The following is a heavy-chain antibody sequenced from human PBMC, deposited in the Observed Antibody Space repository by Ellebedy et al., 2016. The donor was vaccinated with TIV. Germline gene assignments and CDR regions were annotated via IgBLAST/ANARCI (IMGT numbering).Heavy chain of an antibody. CDR3: ARCWGSYRPLDY. Sequence: MPSETLSLTCAVYGGSFSGFYWSWTRQPPGKGLEWIGEINHSGSTHYNPSLKSRVTISVDTSKHQFSVRLSSVTAADTAVYYCARCWGSYRPLDYWGQGTLVTVSS. J-gene: IGHJ4*02. D-gene: IGHD3-16*02. CDR2: INHSGST. V-gene: IGHV4-34*01. CDR1: GGSFSGFY.